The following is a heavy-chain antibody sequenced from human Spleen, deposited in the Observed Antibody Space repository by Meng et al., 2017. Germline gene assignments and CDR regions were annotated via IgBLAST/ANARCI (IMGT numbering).Heavy chain of an antibody. V-gene: IGHV3-21*01. D-gene: IGHD3-3*01. CDR3: ARVWIFGKTEGDGMDV. Sequence: GESLKISCAASGFTFSSYSMNWVRQAPGKGLEWVSSISSSSSYIYYADSVKGRFTISRDNAKNSLYLQMNSLRAEDTAVYYCARVWIFGKTEGDGMDVWGHGTTVTVSS. CDR2: ISSSSSYI. J-gene: IGHJ6*02. CDR1: GFTFSSYS.